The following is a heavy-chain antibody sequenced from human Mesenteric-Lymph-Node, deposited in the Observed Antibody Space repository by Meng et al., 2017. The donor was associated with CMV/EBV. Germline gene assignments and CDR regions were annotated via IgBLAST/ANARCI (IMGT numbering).Heavy chain of an antibody. J-gene: IGHJ4*02. V-gene: IGHV3-7*01. CDR2: IKHDGSDK. D-gene: IGHD3-22*01. CDR3: ARDRDSTGYFFYYFDY. Sequence: GGSLRLSCAASGFTFSSYSMNWVRQAPGKGLEWVANIKHDGSDKYYVASVKGRFTISRDNAKNSLYLQMNSLRAEDTAVYYCARDRDSTGYFFYYFDYWGQGALVTVSS. CDR1: GFTFSSYS.